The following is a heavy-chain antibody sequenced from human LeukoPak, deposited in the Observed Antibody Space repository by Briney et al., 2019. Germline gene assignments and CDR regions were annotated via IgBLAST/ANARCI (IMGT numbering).Heavy chain of an antibody. CDR2: IYYSGST. CDR3: AKDTSTVGGHGDVGFDY. J-gene: IGHJ4*02. Sequence: SETLSLTCTVSGGSISRSSYYWGWIRQPPGKGLEWIGSIYYSGSTYYNPSLKSRVIISVDTSKNQFSLKLSSVTAADTAVYYCAKDTSTVGGHGDVGFDYWGQGTLVTVSS. CDR1: GGSISRSSYY. D-gene: IGHD4-17*01. V-gene: IGHV4-39*07.